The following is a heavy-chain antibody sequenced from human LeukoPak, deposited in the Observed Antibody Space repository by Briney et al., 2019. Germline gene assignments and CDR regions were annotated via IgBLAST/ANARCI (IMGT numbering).Heavy chain of an antibody. CDR3: TRVFVGDEYSSSGY. Sequence: GGSLRLSCAASGFTFSSYWMSGVRQAPGKGLEWVANIKQDGIEKYYVDSVKGRFTISRDNTKNSLYLQMNSLRAEDTAVYYCTRVFVGDEYSSSGYWGQGTLVTVSS. D-gene: IGHD6-13*01. J-gene: IGHJ4*02. V-gene: IGHV3-7*01. CDR1: GFTFSSYW. CDR2: IKQDGIEK.